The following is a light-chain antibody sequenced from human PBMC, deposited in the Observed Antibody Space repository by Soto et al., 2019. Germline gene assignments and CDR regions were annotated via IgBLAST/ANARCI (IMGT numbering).Light chain of an antibody. CDR3: QSFDSNLSGSF. V-gene: IGLV1-40*01. J-gene: IGLJ1*01. CDR1: SFNIGAGYD. CDR2: GNS. Sequence: QSVLTQPPSVSGAPGQRVTISCTGSSFNIGAGYDVHWYQQLPGRAPKLLIYGNSNRPSGVPDRFSGSKSGTSASLAITGLQAEDEADYYCQSFDSNLSGSFFGTGTKLTVL.